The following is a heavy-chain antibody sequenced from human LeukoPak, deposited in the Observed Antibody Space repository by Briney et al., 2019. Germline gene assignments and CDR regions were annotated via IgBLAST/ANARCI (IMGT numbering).Heavy chain of an antibody. Sequence: PSETLSLTCTVSGGSISSDDYYWSWIRQPPGKGLEWIGYIYYSGSTYYNPSLKSRVTISVDTSKNQFSLKLSSVTAADTAVYYCARNNYYDSSGYYYGAFDIWGQGTMVTVSS. D-gene: IGHD3-22*01. J-gene: IGHJ3*02. CDR1: GGSISSDDYY. V-gene: IGHV4-30-4*01. CDR3: ARNNYYDSSGYYYGAFDI. CDR2: IYYSGST.